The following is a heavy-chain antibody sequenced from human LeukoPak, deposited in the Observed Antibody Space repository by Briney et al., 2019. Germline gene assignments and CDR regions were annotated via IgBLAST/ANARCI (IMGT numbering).Heavy chain of an antibody. CDR3: ARGSGSWYGNWFDP. J-gene: IGHJ5*02. V-gene: IGHV4-59*01. CDR1: GGSISSYY. Sequence: SETLSLTCTVSGGSISSYYWSWLRQPPGKGLEWLGYIYYSGSTNYNPSLKSRVTISVDTSKNQFSLKLSSVTAADTAVYCCARGSGSWYGNWFDPWGQGTLVTVSS. D-gene: IGHD6-13*01. CDR2: IYYSGST.